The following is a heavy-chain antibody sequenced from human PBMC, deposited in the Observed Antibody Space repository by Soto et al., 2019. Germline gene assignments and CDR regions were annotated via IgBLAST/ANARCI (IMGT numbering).Heavy chain of an antibody. D-gene: IGHD3-9*01. CDR1: GFSLSTTEVG. J-gene: IGHJ4*02. CDR3: AHRFDWYYFDY. Sequence: QITLKESGPTLVKPTQTLTLTCTFSGFSLSTTEVGVAWIRQPPGKALEWLALIYWDDDKRYSPSLKRRLTITQDTSKNQVVLRMTNMDPVDTATDYCAHRFDWYYFDYWGQGTLVTVSS. CDR2: IYWDDDK. V-gene: IGHV2-5*02.